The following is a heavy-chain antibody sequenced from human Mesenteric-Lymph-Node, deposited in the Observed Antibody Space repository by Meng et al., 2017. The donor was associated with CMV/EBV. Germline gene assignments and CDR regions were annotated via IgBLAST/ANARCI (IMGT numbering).Heavy chain of an antibody. CDR3: ARDRALETTRD. CDR2: ISGSSTFI. Sequence: GESLKISCVASGFTFSSHSISWVRQAPGKGLEWVSSISGSSTFIYYADSVKGRFTISRDSAKNSVYLQMNNLRAEDTAVYYCARDRALETTRDWGQGTLVTVSS. CDR1: GFTFSSHS. J-gene: IGHJ4*02. D-gene: IGHD1-1*01. V-gene: IGHV3-21*01.